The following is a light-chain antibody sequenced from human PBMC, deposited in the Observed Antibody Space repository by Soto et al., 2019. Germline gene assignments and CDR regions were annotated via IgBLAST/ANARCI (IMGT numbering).Light chain of an antibody. V-gene: IGKV3-11*01. J-gene: IGKJ5*01. CDR1: QTVDTY. Sequence: EIVLTQSPATLSLSPGETATLSCTTNQTVDTYFAWYQQKRGLPPRLLIYDASNRAIGIPARFSGRGSETDFSLTSTSLEPEDFAMYFCQQLGTLPPTFGRGTRLEIK. CDR2: DAS. CDR3: QQLGTLPPT.